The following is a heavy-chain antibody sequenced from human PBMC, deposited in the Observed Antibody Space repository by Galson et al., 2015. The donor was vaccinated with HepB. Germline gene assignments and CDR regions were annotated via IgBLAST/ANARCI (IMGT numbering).Heavy chain of an antibody. Sequence: SVKVSCKASGGTFSRHVISWVRQAPGQGLEWMGGIIPILGLTNYTQKFQGRVTITADESTSTAYMELNSLRFEDTAVYYCASERSSARHDWGQGTLVTVSS. CDR2: IIPILGLT. D-gene: IGHD6-6*01. V-gene: IGHV1-69*10. J-gene: IGHJ4*02. CDR3: ASERSSARHD. CDR1: GGTFSRHV.